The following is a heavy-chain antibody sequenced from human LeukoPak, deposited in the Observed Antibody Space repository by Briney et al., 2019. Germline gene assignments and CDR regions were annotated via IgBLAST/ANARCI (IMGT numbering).Heavy chain of an antibody. CDR2: IGGRGGST. V-gene: IGHV3-23*01. Sequence: KPGGSLRLSCAASGFTFSNYAMTWVRQAPGKGLEWVCTIGGRGGSTSSADSVKGRFTISRENYESTMYLQMHIHSVQATATSYCAKAHSGSGRLYDYWGQGNPVTVSS. CDR1: GFTFSNYA. CDR3: AKAHSGSGRLYDY. J-gene: IGHJ4*02. D-gene: IGHD3-10*01.